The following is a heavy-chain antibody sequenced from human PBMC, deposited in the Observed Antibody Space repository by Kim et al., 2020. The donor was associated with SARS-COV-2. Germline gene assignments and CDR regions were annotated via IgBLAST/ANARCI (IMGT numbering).Heavy chain of an antibody. J-gene: IGHJ4*02. Sequence: NLSLKSRVTISVDTSKNQFSLKLSSVTAADTAVYYCARRRYCSGGSCYDYWGQGTLVTVSS. CDR3: ARRRYCSGGSCYDY. D-gene: IGHD2-15*01. V-gene: IGHV4-39*01.